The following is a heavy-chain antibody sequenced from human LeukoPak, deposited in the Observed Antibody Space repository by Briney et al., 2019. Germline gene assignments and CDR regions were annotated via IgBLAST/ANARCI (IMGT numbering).Heavy chain of an antibody. CDR3: ARGGALAGGHFDS. CDR1: GFTFSNYW. J-gene: IGHJ4*02. Sequence: GGSLRLSCAASGFTFSNYWMHWVRHAPGEGLVWVSHSNSDGSRINYADSAKGRFTMSRDNAKNSLYLQMNTLRAEDTAVYYCARGGALAGGHFDSWGQGTLVSVSS. CDR2: SNSDGSRI. V-gene: IGHV3-74*01. D-gene: IGHD4-23*01.